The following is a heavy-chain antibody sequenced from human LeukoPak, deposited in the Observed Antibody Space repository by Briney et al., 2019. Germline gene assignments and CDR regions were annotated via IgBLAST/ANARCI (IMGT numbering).Heavy chain of an antibody. Sequence: GGSLRLSCAASGFTFSSYSMNWVCQAPGKGLEWVSSISSSSSYIYYADSVKGRFTISRDNAKNSLYLQMNSLRAEDTAVYYCARGAAKGDGFNRPDYWGQGTLVTVSS. CDR2: ISSSSSYI. CDR3: ARGAAKGDGFNRPDY. V-gene: IGHV3-21*01. J-gene: IGHJ4*02. CDR1: GFTFSSYS. D-gene: IGHD5-24*01.